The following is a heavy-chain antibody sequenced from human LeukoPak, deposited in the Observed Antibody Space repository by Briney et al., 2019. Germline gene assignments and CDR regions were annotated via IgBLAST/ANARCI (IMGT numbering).Heavy chain of an antibody. CDR1: GYTFTSYA. J-gene: IGHJ4*02. CDR3: ARGDGEQLGLYYFDY. V-gene: IGHV1-69*05. CDR2: IIPIFGTA. Sequence: GASVKVSCKASGYTFTSYAISWVRQAPGQGLEWMGGIIPIFGTANYAQKFQGRVTITTDESTSTAYMELSSLRSEDTAVYYCARGDGEQLGLYYFDYWGQGTLVTVSS. D-gene: IGHD6-6*01.